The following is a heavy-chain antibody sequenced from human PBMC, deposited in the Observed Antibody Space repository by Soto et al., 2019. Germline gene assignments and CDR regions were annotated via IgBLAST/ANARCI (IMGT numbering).Heavy chain of an antibody. J-gene: IGHJ6*03. Sequence: PGESLKISCKGSGYSFTSYWIGWVRQMPGKGLEWMGIIYPGDSDTRYSPSFQGQVTISADKSISTAYLQWSSLKASDTAMYYCARYLTAMATSYYYYMDVWGKGTTVTVSS. CDR3: ARYLTAMATSYYYYMDV. V-gene: IGHV5-51*01. CDR1: GYSFTSYW. D-gene: IGHD5-18*01. CDR2: IYPGDSDT.